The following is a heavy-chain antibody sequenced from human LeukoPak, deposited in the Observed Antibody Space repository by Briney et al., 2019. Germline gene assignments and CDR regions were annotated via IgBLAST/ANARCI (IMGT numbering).Heavy chain of an antibody. CDR3: ARGPWTSGYYTPLGVPYFDY. J-gene: IGHJ4*02. CDR2: INHCGST. V-gene: IGHV4-34*01. CDR1: GGSFSGYY. Sequence: SETLSLTCAVYGGSFSGYYWSRIRQPPGKGLEWIGEINHCGSTNYNPSLKSRVTISVDTSKNQFSLKLSSVTAADTAVYYCARGPWTSGYYTPLGVPYFDYWGQGTLVTVSS. D-gene: IGHD3-3*01.